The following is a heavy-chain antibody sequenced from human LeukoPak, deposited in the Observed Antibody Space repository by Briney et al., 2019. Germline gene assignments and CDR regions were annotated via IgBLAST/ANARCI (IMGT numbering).Heavy chain of an antibody. D-gene: IGHD3-10*01. V-gene: IGHV4-34*01. J-gene: IGHJ4*02. CDR2: INHCVST. CDR3: ARGLLLRGSGSYYRPDYFDY. CDR1: GGSFSGYY. Sequence: SETLSLTCAVYGGSFSGYYLSWIRQPPGKGLEGIGEINHCVSTNYNPSLKTRVTISVDTSKTQFSLKLSSVTAADTAVYYCARGLLLRGSGSYYRPDYFDYWGPGTLVTVSS.